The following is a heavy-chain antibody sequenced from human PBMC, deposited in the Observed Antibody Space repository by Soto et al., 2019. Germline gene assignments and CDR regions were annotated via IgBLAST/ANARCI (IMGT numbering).Heavy chain of an antibody. J-gene: IGHJ6*02. CDR3: ARGDRITMLRGANYGMDG. CDR1: GGSISSYY. Sequence: SETLSLTCTVSGGSISSYYWSWIRQPPGKGLEWIGYIYYSGSTNYNPSLKSRVTISVDTSKNQFSLKLSSVTAADTAVYYCARGDRITMLRGANYGMDGWGQGTTVTVYS. V-gene: IGHV4-59*01. D-gene: IGHD3-10*01. CDR2: IYYSGST.